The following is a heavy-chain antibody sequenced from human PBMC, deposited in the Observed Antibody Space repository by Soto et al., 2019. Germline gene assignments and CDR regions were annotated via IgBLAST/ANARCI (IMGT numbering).Heavy chain of an antibody. CDR2: FYYGGRT. Sequence: QLQLQESAPGLVKSSETLSLTCTVSGGSISSSSYYWGWIRQPPGKGLEWIGSFYYGGRTYYNPSLKRRVTISVDTSKKYFSLRLTSVTAADSAVYYCARLDPIAAAGTLSRAFDVWGQGTMVTVSS. CDR3: ARLDPIAAAGTLSRAFDV. J-gene: IGHJ3*01. CDR1: GGSISSSSYY. V-gene: IGHV4-39*02. D-gene: IGHD6-13*01.